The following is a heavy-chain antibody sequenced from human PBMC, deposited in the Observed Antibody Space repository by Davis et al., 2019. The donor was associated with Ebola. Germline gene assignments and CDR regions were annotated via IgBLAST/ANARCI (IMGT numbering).Heavy chain of an antibody. CDR3: ARSRGYCSGGSCYPYDC. J-gene: IGHJ4*02. D-gene: IGHD2-15*01. V-gene: IGHV3-7*03. Sequence: GGSLRLSCAVSRFTFGSYWMSWVRQAPGKGLEWVANIKEDGSEKYHVGSVRGRFTISRDNAKSSLYLQMNSLRAEDTAVYYCARSRGYCSGGSCYPYDCWGQGTLVTVSS. CDR2: IKEDGSEK. CDR1: RFTFGSYW.